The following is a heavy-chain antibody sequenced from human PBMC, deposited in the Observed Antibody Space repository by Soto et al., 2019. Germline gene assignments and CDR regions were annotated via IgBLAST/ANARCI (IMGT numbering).Heavy chain of an antibody. CDR3: ARGGLEYSSSRGVDV. Sequence: PGGSLRLSCAAYGFTFSTYSMNWVRQAPGKGLEWVSYISSGSSTIYYADSVKGRFTISRDNAKNSLYLQMNSLRDEDTAVYYCARGGLEYSSSRGVDVWGQGTTVTVSS. J-gene: IGHJ6*02. CDR2: ISSGSSTI. V-gene: IGHV3-48*02. CDR1: GFTFSTYS. D-gene: IGHD6-6*01.